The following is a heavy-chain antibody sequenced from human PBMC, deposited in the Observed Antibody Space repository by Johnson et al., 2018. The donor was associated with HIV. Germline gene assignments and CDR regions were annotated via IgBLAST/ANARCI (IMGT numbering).Heavy chain of an antibody. Sequence: VQLVESGGGLIQPGGSLRLSCAASGFTVSSNYMSWVRQAPGKGLEWVAGINWNGGSTGYADSVKGRFTISRDNAKNSLYLQMNSLRAEDTALYYCARADGLVGDRAFDIWGQGTMVTVSS. CDR3: ARADGLVGDRAFDI. CDR1: GFTVSSNY. CDR2: INWNGGST. D-gene: IGHD1-26*01. V-gene: IGHV3-20*04. J-gene: IGHJ3*02.